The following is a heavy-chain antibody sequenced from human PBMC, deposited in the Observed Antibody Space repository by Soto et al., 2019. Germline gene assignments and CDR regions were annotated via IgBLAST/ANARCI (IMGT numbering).Heavy chain of an antibody. Sequence: QVQLVQSGAEVKKPGSSVKVSCKASGGTFSSYAISWVRQAPGQGLEWMGGIIPIFGTANYAQKFQGRVTSTADEATSTAYMELSILRSEDTDVYYCAGPEYYYDISGYYHYYGMDVWGQGTTVTVSS. CDR3: AGPEYYYDISGYYHYYGMDV. CDR2: IIPIFGTA. J-gene: IGHJ6*02. D-gene: IGHD3-22*01. CDR1: GGTFSSYA. V-gene: IGHV1-69*01.